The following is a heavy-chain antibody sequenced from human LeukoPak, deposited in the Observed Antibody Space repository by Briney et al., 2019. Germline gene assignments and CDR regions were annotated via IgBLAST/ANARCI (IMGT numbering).Heavy chain of an antibody. CDR1: GFTFSSYA. V-gene: IGHV3-23*01. CDR3: AKNKDIEVVPAAIGH. Sequence: GGSLRLSCAASGFTFSSYAMSWVRQAPGKGLEWVSAISGSGGSTYYADSVKGRFTISRDNSKNTLYLQMNSLRAEDTAVYYCAKNKDIEVVPAAIGHWGQGTLVTVSS. D-gene: IGHD2-2*02. CDR2: ISGSGGST. J-gene: IGHJ4*02.